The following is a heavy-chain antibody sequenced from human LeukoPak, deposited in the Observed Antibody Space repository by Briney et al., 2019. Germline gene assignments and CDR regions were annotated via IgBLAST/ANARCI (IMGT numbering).Heavy chain of an antibody. CDR1: GFTFSSYS. V-gene: IGHV3-48*02. J-gene: IGHJ1*01. Sequence: TGGSLRLSCAASGFTFSSYSMNWVRQAPGKGLEWVSYISDNSGTTYYADSVKGRFTISRDNAKNSLYLQMNSLTDEDTAVYFCELRRGYSYDNWGQGTLVTVSS. CDR2: ISDNSGTT. D-gene: IGHD5-12*01. CDR3: ELRRGYSYDN.